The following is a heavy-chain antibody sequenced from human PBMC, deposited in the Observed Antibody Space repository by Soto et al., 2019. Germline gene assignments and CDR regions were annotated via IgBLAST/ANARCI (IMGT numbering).Heavy chain of an antibody. CDR3: ARGHRDTMIVVVMKYNWFDP. Sequence: PSLTCAVYGGSFSGYYWNWIRQPPGKGLEWIGEINHSGGTNYNPSLKSRVTISVDTSKNQFSLKLSSVTAADTAVYYCARGHRDTMIVVVMKYNWFDPWGQGTLVTVSS. J-gene: IGHJ5*02. D-gene: IGHD3-22*01. CDR2: INHSGGT. CDR1: GGSFSGYY. V-gene: IGHV4-34*01.